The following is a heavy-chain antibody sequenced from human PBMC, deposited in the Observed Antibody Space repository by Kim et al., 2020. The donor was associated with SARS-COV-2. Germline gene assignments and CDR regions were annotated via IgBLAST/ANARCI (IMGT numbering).Heavy chain of an antibody. CDR3: AIGHYDILTGSMYYFDY. CDR2: IYSGGST. J-gene: IGHJ4*02. V-gene: IGHV3-66*01. Sequence: GGSLRLSCAASGFTVSSNYMSWVRQAPGKGLEWVSVIYSGGSTYYADSVKGRFTISRDNSKNTLYLQMNSLRAEDTAVYYCAIGHYDILTGSMYYFDYWGQGTLVTVSS. CDR1: GFTVSSNY. D-gene: IGHD3-9*01.